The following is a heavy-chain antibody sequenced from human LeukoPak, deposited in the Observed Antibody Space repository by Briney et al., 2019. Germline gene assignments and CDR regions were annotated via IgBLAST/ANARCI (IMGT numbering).Heavy chain of an antibody. CDR3: ARGTYYDSSAYSGVRLFDY. V-gene: IGHV1-2*02. CDR1: GYTFTGYY. CDR2: INPNSGRT. J-gene: IGHJ4*02. D-gene: IGHD3-22*01. Sequence: ASVKVSCKASGYTFTGYYMHWVRQAPGQGLEWMGWINPNSGRTNYAQKFQGRVTMTGDTSISTAYMELTRLTSDDTAVYYCARGTYYDSSAYSGVRLFDYWGQGTLVTVSS.